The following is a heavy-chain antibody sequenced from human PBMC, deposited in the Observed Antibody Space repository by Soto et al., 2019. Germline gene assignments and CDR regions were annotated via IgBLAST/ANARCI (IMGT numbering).Heavy chain of an antibody. V-gene: IGHV3-30*18. CDR1: GFTFSSYG. CDR2: ISYDGSNK. J-gene: IGHJ4*02. Sequence: GGSLRLSCAASGFTFSSYGMHWVRQAPGKGLEWVAVISYDGSNKYYADSVKGRFTISRDNSKNTLYLQMNSLRAEDTAVYYCAKDGFGSVGATSGFDYWGQGTLVTVSS. D-gene: IGHD1-26*01. CDR3: AKDGFGSVGATSGFDY.